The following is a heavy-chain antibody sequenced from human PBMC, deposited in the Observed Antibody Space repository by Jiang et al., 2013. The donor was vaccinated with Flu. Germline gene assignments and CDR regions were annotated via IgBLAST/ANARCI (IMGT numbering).Heavy chain of an antibody. CDR1: RGSISTYY. V-gene: IGHV4-59*08. CDR2: IYYSGIT. Sequence: GSGLVKPSETLSLTCTVSRGSISTYYWSWIRQPPGKGLEWIGYIYYSGITYYNPSLKSRVTISVDASKNQFSLNLRSVTAADTAVFYCARHPFWSGAPDYWGQGHLVTVSS. CDR3: ARHPFWSGAPDY. J-gene: IGHJ4*02. D-gene: IGHD3-3*01.